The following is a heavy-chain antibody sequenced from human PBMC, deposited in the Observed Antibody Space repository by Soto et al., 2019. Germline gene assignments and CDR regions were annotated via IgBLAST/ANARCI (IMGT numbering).Heavy chain of an antibody. V-gene: IGHV4-34*01. CDR3: ARGYGSGSYYNNYYYYMDV. CDR1: GGSFSGYY. J-gene: IGHJ6*03. Sequence: QVQLQQWGAGLLKPSETLSLTCAVYGGSFSGYYWSWIRQPPGKGLEWIGEINHSGSTNYNPSLKSRVTISVDTSKNQFSLKLSSVTAADTAVYYCARGYGSGSYYNNYYYYMDVWQRDHGHRLL. D-gene: IGHD3-10*01. CDR2: INHSGST.